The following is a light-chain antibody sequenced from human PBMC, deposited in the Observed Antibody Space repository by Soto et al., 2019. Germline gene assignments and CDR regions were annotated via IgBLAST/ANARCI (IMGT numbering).Light chain of an antibody. CDR3: QQCHGYSS. CDR1: QSVTNNY. V-gene: IGKV3-20*01. CDR2: GAS. Sequence: EIVLTQSPGTLSLTPGERATLSCRASQSVTNNYLAWFQQKPGQAPRLLIYGASSRATGIPDRFSGSGSGTEFTLTISSLQADDFATYYCQQCHGYSSFGQGTKVDIK. J-gene: IGKJ2*01.